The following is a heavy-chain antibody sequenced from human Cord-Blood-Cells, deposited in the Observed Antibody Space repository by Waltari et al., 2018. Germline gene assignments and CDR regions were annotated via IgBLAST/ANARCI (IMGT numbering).Heavy chain of an antibody. Sequence: QVQLQQWGAGLLKPSETLSLTCAVYGGSSSGYYWSWIRQPPGKGLEWMGEIDHSGITNYNPALKSRVTISVDTSKNQFSLKLSSVTAADTAVYYCAGGSSSWYNWFDPWGQGTLVTVSS. J-gene: IGHJ5*02. D-gene: IGHD6-13*01. V-gene: IGHV4-34*01. CDR1: GGSSSGYY. CDR2: IDHSGIT. CDR3: AGGSSSWYNWFDP.